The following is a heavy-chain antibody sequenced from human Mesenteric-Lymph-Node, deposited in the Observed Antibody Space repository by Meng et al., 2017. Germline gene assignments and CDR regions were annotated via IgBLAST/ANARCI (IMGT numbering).Heavy chain of an antibody. V-gene: IGHV4-30-4*01. J-gene: IGHJ2*01. D-gene: IGHD5-18*01. Sequence: VQVPGAGQGLVQPSQTLSLTCTVSCGSISSGDYYWSWIRQPPGKGLELIGHIYYSGSTSYNPSLKSRVTISVDTSNNQFSMKLSSVTAADTAVYYCARVGWRQWSFDLWGRGTLVTVSS. CDR3: ARVGWRQWSFDL. CDR1: CGSISSGDYY. CDR2: IYYSGST.